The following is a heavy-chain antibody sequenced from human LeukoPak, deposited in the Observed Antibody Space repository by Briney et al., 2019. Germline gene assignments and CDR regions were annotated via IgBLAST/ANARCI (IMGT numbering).Heavy chain of an antibody. CDR2: ISSSSSTI. J-gene: IGHJ6*02. D-gene: IGHD5-18*01. V-gene: IGHV3-48*01. Sequence: GGSLRLSCAASGFTFSSYSMNWVRQAPGKGLEWVSYISSSSSTIYYADSVKGRFTISRDNAKNSLYLQMNSLRAEDTAVYYCARLRGYSYYYYYYYGMDVWGQGTTVTVSS. CDR3: ARLRGYSYYYYYYYGMDV. CDR1: GFTFSSYS.